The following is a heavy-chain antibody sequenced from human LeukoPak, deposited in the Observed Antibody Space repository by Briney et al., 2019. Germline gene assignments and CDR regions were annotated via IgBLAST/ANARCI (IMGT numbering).Heavy chain of an antibody. CDR3: ARDLRYDYVWGSYRHFDY. CDR2: INSGGTNT. CDR1: GFTFSRYW. D-gene: IGHD3-16*02. J-gene: IGHJ4*02. V-gene: IGHV3-74*01. Sequence: QPGGSLRLSCAASGFTFSRYWMHWVRQAPGKGLVWVSRINSGGTNTTYADSVKGRFTISRDNAKNSLYLQMNSLRAEDTAVYYCARDLRYDYVWGSYRHFDYWGQGTLVTVSS.